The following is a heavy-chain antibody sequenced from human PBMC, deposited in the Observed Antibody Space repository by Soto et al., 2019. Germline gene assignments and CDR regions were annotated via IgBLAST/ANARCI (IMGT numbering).Heavy chain of an antibody. Sequence: EVQLVESGGGLVKAGGSLRLSCAASGLTFSKAWMSWVRQGPGKGLEWVGRIKSKTDGGTTDYAAPVKGRFTISRDDSKNTLFVQMNSLKTEDTAVYYCTTEVGRFFDWFNWGQGTLVTVSS. CDR1: GLTFSKAW. V-gene: IGHV3-15*01. J-gene: IGHJ4*02. CDR2: IKSKTDGGTT. CDR3: TTEVGRFFDWFN. D-gene: IGHD3-9*01.